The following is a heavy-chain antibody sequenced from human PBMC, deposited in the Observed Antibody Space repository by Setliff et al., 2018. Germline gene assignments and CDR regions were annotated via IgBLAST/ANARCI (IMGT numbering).Heavy chain of an antibody. D-gene: IGHD3-22*01. CDR3: ARNPASGAYYSSRPFHFDY. V-gene: IGHV4-4*08. Sequence: SEILSLTCSVAGGSMSNYFWSWVRRPPGKGLEWIGFISSGGSTIYSPSLKSRVTISVDTSKNQFSLRLTPVTAADTAIYYCARNPASGAYYSSRPFHFDYWGQGALVTVSS. CDR1: GGSMSNYF. J-gene: IGHJ4*02. CDR2: ISSGGST.